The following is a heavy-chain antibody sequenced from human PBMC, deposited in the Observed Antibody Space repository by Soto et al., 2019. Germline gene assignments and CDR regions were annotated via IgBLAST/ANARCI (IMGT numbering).Heavy chain of an antibody. J-gene: IGHJ4*02. V-gene: IGHV3-23*01. Sequence: EVQLLESGGGLVQPGGSLRLSCAASGFTFSSYAMSWVRQAPGKGLELVSAISGSGGSTYYADSVKGRFTISRDNSKKVLYLQLNSLRAEDTAVYYCAKGPPPYSSSFRFDYWGQGTLVTVSS. D-gene: IGHD6-6*01. CDR1: GFTFSSYA. CDR3: AKGPPPYSSSFRFDY. CDR2: ISGSGGST.